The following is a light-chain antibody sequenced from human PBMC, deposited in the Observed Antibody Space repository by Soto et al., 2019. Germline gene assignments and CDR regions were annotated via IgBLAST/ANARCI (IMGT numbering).Light chain of an antibody. V-gene: IGLV1-40*01. CDR1: SSNIGARD. J-gene: IGLJ1*01. CDR2: ANS. CDR3: QSYDTSLRVYV. Sequence: QSVLTQPPSVSGAPGQGVTISCTGTSSNIGARDVYWYQQLPGTAPKLLMYANSNRPSGVPDRFSGSKSGTSASLAITGLQAEDEADYYCQSYDTSLRVYVFGTGTKLTVL.